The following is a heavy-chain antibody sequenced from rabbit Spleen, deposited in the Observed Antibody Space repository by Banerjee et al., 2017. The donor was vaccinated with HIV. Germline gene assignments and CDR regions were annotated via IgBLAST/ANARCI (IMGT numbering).Heavy chain of an antibody. CDR3: VRDTWAFNL. CDR1: GLTISSRDY. Sequence: QEQLEESGGGLVQPEGSLTLTCTTSGLTISSRDYMCWVRQAPGKGLEWIGCIYAGSGSTYYASWVNGRFSISRENTQNTVSLQMNSLTAADTATYFCVRDTWAFNLWGPGTLVTVS. V-gene: IGHV1S45*01. J-gene: IGHJ4*01. D-gene: IGHD3-1*01. CDR2: IYAGSGST.